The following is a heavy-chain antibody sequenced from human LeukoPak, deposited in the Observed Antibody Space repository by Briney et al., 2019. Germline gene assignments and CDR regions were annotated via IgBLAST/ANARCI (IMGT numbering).Heavy chain of an antibody. CDR1: GFAVGSNY. Sequence: GGSLRLSCVASGFAVGSNYMSWVRQAPGKGLEWVSLIYSGGAIRYADSVKGRFTISRDSSKNTLFLQMNDLTVEGTARYYCARRPGNWGQGILVTVSS. CDR2: IYSGGAI. J-gene: IGHJ4*02. D-gene: IGHD1-14*01. V-gene: IGHV3-53*01. CDR3: ARRPGN.